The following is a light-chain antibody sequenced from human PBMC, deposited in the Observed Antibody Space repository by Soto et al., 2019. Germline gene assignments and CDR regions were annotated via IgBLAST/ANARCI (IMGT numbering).Light chain of an antibody. CDR2: EGN. Sequence: QSALTQPASVSGSPGQSITISCTGTSSDVGSYNLVSWYQYHPVKAPKLMIYEGNKRPSGVSNRFSGSTSGNTASLTISGLQAEDEADYYCCSYAGTIVFGGGTKLTVL. CDR1: SSDVGSYNL. CDR3: CSYAGTIV. J-gene: IGLJ2*01. V-gene: IGLV2-23*01.